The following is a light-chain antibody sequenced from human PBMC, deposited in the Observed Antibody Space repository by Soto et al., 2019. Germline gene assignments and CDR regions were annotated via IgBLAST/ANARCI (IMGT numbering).Light chain of an antibody. Sequence: QSVLTQPPSASGSPGQSVTISCTGTISDIGTYYYVSWYQQHPGKAPTLIIYEVSERPSGVPDRFSGSKSGNTASLTVSGLQAEDEAHYYCSSYAGTKTMVFGGGTKLTVL. CDR2: EVS. CDR1: ISDIGTYYY. J-gene: IGLJ2*01. V-gene: IGLV2-8*01. CDR3: SSYAGTKTMV.